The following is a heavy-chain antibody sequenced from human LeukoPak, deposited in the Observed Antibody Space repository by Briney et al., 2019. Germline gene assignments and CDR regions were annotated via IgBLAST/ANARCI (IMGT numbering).Heavy chain of an antibody. Sequence: PSETLSLTCAVYGGSFSNYYWSWIRQSPGMGLEWIGNIYYSGSTYYNPSLKSRVTISVDSSKNQFSLKLSSVTAADTAVYYCAYSSSWYYFDYWGQGTLVTVSS. D-gene: IGHD6-13*01. CDR1: GGSFSNYY. J-gene: IGHJ4*02. CDR3: AYSSSWYYFDY. V-gene: IGHV4-34*01. CDR2: IYYSGST.